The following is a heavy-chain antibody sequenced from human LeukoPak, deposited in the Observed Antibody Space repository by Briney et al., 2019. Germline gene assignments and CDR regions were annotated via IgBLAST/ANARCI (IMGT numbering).Heavy chain of an antibody. Sequence: GESLQISCKASGYSFTSHWIGWVRQMPGKGLEWMGIIYPGDSDTRYSPSFQGQVTISADKSISTAYLQWSTLQAPDTAMYYCARGDNSGWYFDYWGQGTLVTVSS. CDR1: GYSFTSHW. J-gene: IGHJ4*02. CDR2: IYPGDSDT. D-gene: IGHD6-19*01. V-gene: IGHV5-51*01. CDR3: ARGDNSGWYFDY.